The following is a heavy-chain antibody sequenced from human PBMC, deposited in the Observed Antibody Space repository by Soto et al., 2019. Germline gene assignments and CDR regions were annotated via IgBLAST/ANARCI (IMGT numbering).Heavy chain of an antibody. J-gene: IGHJ6*03. CDR3: ARVYGSGSYRAKYYYYYYMDV. CDR1: GYTFTSYA. Sequence: ASVKVSCKASGYTFTSYAMRWVRQAPGQRLEWMGWINAGNGNTKYSQKFQGRVTITRDTSASTAYMELSSLRSEDTAVYYCARVYGSGSYRAKYYYYYYMDVWGKGTTVTVSS. CDR2: INAGNGNT. D-gene: IGHD3-10*01. V-gene: IGHV1-3*01.